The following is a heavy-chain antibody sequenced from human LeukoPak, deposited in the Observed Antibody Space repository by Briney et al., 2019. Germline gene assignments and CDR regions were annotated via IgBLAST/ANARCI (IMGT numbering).Heavy chain of an antibody. D-gene: IGHD3-10*01. V-gene: IGHV3-64D*06. CDR1: VFTLSTYA. J-gene: IGHJ6*02. Sequence: GWSLRLSCPASVFTLSTYAMHGVRHPPGQGVEHVSVISGNGGSTYSEDSVKGRFTISRDTSKNTLYLQMSSLRLEDTAVYYCVRGALFLWFGEGWYGMDVWGQGTTVTVSS. CDR3: VRGALFLWFGEGWYGMDV. CDR2: ISGNGGST.